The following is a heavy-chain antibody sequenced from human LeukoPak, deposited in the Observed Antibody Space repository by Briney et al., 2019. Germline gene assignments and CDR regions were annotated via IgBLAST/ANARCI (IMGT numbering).Heavy chain of an antibody. CDR3: TGPGGGGSHMAFDP. V-gene: IGHV3-74*01. CDR2: ISGDGSNR. J-gene: IGHJ5*02. CDR1: GFTFSSYW. Sequence: GGSLRLSCAASGFTFSSYWMHWVRQSPGKGLVWVSCISGDGSNRRYADSVKGRFTISRDNAKDTLYLQLDSLRVEDTAVYYCTGPGGGGSHMAFDPWGQGALVTVSS. D-gene: IGHD2-15*01.